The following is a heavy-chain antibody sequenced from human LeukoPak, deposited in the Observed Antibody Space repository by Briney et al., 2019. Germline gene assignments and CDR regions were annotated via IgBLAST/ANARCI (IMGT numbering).Heavy chain of an antibody. V-gene: IGHV3-11*04. Sequence: PGGSLRLSCAASRFTFRDHFMSWIRQPPGKGLEYVSYISSSGSDTYYSDSVKGRFTASRGNAKNSLFLQMNSLRAEDTAVYYCATAPTEDGDGSSPGYWGQGTLVTVSS. J-gene: IGHJ4*02. CDR2: ISSSGSDT. D-gene: IGHD4-17*01. CDR3: ATAPTEDGDGSSPGY. CDR1: RFTFRDHF.